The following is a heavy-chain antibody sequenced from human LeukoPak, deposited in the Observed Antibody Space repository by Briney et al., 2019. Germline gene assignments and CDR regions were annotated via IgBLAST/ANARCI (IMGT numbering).Heavy chain of an antibody. CDR2: IKQDGSEK. V-gene: IGHV3-7*04. CDR1: GSTFSSYW. D-gene: IGHD2-2*01. Sequence: SGGSLRLSCAASGSTFSSYWMSWVRQAPGKGLEWVANIKQDGSEKYYVDSVKGRFTISRDNAKNSLYLQMNSLRAEDTAVYYCAREIRLTVVVVPAAPQMVGMDVWGQGTTVTVSS. J-gene: IGHJ6*02. CDR3: AREIRLTVVVVPAAPQMVGMDV.